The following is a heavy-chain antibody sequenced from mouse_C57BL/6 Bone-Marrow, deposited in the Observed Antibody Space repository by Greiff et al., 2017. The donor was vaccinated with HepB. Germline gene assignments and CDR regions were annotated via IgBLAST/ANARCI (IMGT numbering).Heavy chain of an antibody. V-gene: IGHV1-81*01. CDR2: IYPRSGNT. CDR1: GYTFTSYG. Sequence: VQLQASGAELARPGASVKLSCKASGYTFTSYGISWVKQRTGQGLEWIGEIYPRSGNTYYNEKFKGKATLTADKSSSTAYMELRSLTSEDSAVYFCARYYYERYYAMDYWGQGTSVTVSS. D-gene: IGHD2-4*01. J-gene: IGHJ4*01. CDR3: ARYYYERYYAMDY.